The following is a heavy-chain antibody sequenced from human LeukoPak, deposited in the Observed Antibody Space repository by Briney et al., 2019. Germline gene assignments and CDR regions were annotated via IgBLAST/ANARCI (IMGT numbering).Heavy chain of an antibody. CDR3: AKGTYVYGGHIDY. Sequence: GGSLSLSCGASGFTFDDYPMLCLRQAPGEGVEWVSGICWNSGHIGYADPVKGRFTISRDNAKNSLYLQMNSLRAEDTALYYCAKGTYVYGGHIDYWGQGTLVTVSS. CDR2: ICWNSGHI. V-gene: IGHV3-9*01. J-gene: IGHJ4*02. D-gene: IGHD4-23*01. CDR1: GFTFDDYP.